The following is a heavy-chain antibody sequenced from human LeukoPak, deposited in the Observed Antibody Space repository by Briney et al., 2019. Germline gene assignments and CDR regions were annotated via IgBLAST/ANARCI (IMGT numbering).Heavy chain of an antibody. CDR2: ISAYSGNA. V-gene: IGHV1-18*01. D-gene: IGHD2-2*01. CDR3: ARVVECGTTSCYYNWFDP. J-gene: IGHJ5*02. CDR1: GYMFTSST. Sequence: ASVKVSCKTSGYMFTSSTITWLRQAPGQGLEWMGWISAYSGNANYAQRLQGRATMTTDTSTRTVYMDLRSLRFDDTAVYYCARVVECGTTSCYYNWFDPWGQGTLVTVSS.